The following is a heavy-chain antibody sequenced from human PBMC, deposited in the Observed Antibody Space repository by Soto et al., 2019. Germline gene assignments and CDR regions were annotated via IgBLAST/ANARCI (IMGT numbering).Heavy chain of an antibody. D-gene: IGHD4-17*01. V-gene: IGHV3-7*01. Sequence: GGSLRLSCAASGFTFSSYWMSWVRQAPGKGLEWVANIKQDGSEKYYVDSVKGRFTISRDNAKNSLYLQMNSLRAEDTAVYYCATSYGDYEVNYFDYWGQGTLVTVSS. CDR3: ATSYGDYEVNYFDY. CDR2: IKQDGSEK. CDR1: GFTFSSYW. J-gene: IGHJ4*02.